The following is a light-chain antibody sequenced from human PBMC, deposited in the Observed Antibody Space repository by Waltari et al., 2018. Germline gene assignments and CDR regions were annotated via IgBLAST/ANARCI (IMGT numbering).Light chain of an antibody. CDR2: SNN. Sequence: QSVLTQPPPASGTPGQRVTTSCSGSSSNIGSNTVNWYQQLPGTAPKLLIYSNNQRPSGVPDRFSGSKSGTSASLAISGLQSEDEADYYCAAWDDSLNGRVFGTGTKVTVL. J-gene: IGLJ1*01. CDR3: AAWDDSLNGRV. CDR1: SSNIGSNT. V-gene: IGLV1-44*01.